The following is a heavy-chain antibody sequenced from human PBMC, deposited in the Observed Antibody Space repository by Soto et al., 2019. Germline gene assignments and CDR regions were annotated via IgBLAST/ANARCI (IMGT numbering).Heavy chain of an antibody. CDR1: GYTFTSYA. D-gene: IGHD6-13*01. Sequence: GASVKVSCKASGYTFTSYAMHWVRQAPGQRLEWMGWIIPGNGNTKYSQKFQGRVIITRDTSASTAYMELSSLRSEDTAVFYCARGAAALDYWGQGTLVTVSS. V-gene: IGHV1-3*01. CDR2: IIPGNGNT. J-gene: IGHJ4*02. CDR3: ARGAAALDY.